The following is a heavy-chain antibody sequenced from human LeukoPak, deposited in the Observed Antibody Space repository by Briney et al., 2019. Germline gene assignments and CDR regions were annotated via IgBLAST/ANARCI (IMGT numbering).Heavy chain of an antibody. J-gene: IGHJ4*02. V-gene: IGHV3-7*01. Sequence: GGSLRLSCAASGFTVSSNYMSWVRQAPGKGLEWVANIKQDGSEKYYVDSVKGRFTISRDNAKNSLYLQMNSLRAEDTAVYYCARVPNSSGWYYFDYWGQGTLVTVSS. D-gene: IGHD6-19*01. CDR2: IKQDGSEK. CDR3: ARVPNSSGWYYFDY. CDR1: GFTVSSNY.